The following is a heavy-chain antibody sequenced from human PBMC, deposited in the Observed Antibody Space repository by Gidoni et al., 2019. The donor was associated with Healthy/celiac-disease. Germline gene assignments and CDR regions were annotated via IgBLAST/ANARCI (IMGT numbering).Heavy chain of an antibody. CDR3: ASRVRSYSSGWASINWFDP. D-gene: IGHD6-19*01. V-gene: IGHV4-34*01. Sequence: QVQLQQWGAGLLKPSETLSPTCAVYGGSFSGHYWSWIRQPPGKGLEWIGEINHSGSPNYNPSLKSRVTISVDTSKNQFSLKLSSVTAADTAVYYCASRVRSYSSGWASINWFDPWGQGTLVTVSS. CDR1: GGSFSGHY. J-gene: IGHJ5*02. CDR2: INHSGSP.